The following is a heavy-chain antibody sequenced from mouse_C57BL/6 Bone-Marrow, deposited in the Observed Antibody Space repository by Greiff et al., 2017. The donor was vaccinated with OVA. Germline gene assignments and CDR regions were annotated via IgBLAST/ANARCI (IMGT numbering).Heavy chain of an antibody. V-gene: IGHV2-2*01. J-gene: IGHJ4*01. CDR3: ARNEFITTVVATGGYAMDY. CDR1: GFSLTSYG. D-gene: IGHD1-1*01. CDR2: IWSGGST. Sequence: VQLQQSGPGLVQPSQSLSITCTVSGFSLTSYGVHWVRQSPGKGLEWLGVIWSGGSTDYNAAFISRLSISKDNSKSQVFFKMNSLQADDTAIYYCARNEFITTVVATGGYAMDYWGQGTSVTVSS.